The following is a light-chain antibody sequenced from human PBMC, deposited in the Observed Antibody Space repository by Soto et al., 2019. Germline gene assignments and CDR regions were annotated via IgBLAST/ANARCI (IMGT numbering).Light chain of an antibody. CDR2: DVS. CDR1: SSDVGGYNY. J-gene: IGLJ2*01. V-gene: IGLV2-11*01. Sequence: QSALTQPRSVSGSPGQSVTISCTGTSSDVGGYNYVSWYQQHPGKAPKVKIYDVSKRPSGVPDRFSGSKSGNTASLTISGLQAEDEADYYCAAWDDALSGILFGGGTKLTVL. CDR3: AAWDDALSGIL.